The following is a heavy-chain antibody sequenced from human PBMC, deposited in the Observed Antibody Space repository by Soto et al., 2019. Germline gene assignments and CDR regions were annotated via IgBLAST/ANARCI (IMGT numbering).Heavy chain of an antibody. CDR1: GVSISSGNW. Sequence: SETLSLTCAVSGVSISSGNWWTWVRQSPQRGLEYIGEIFHDGTANYYPSFERRVAISVDTSKDQFSLKLTSVTAADTAIYFCARLVYDTRLNYMYFDFWGQGTLVTVSS. CDR2: IFHDGTA. D-gene: IGHD3-10*01. J-gene: IGHJ4*02. V-gene: IGHV4-4*02. CDR3: ARLVYDTRLNYMYFDF.